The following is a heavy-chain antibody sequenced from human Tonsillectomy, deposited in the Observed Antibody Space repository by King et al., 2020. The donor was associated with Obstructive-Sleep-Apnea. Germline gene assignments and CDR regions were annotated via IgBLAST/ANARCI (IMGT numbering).Heavy chain of an antibody. CDR2: INHSGRS. J-gene: IGHJ4*02. CDR1: GGSFSGYY. Sequence: VQLQQWGAGLLKPSETLSLTCAVYGGSFSGYYWSWIRQPPGKGLEWIGEINHSGRSNYNPSLKSRVTISLDKSKNQFSLELSSVTAAATAVYYCARGGWGSSWPFDYWGQGTLVTVSS. D-gene: IGHD6-13*01. CDR3: ARGGWGSSWPFDY. V-gene: IGHV4-34*01.